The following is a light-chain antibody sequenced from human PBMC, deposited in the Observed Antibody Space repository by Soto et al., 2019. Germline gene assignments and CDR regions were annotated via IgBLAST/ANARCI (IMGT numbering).Light chain of an antibody. CDR2: KAS. V-gene: IGKV1-5*03. J-gene: IGKJ2*01. CDR3: QQYNSDSRT. Sequence: DIQMTQSPSTLSASVGDRVTITCRASQSISSWLAWYQQKPGRAPKLLIYKASSLESGVPSRFSGSGSWTEFTLTISSLQPDDFATYYCQQYNSDSRTFGQGTKLEIK. CDR1: QSISSW.